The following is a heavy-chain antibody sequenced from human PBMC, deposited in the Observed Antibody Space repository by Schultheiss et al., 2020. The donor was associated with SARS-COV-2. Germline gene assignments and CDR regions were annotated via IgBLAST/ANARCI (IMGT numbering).Heavy chain of an antibody. CDR1: GFTFSTYS. J-gene: IGHJ6*02. D-gene: IGHD1-26*01. CDR3: ARDRPEWELNYYYYGMDV. CDR2: ISSSSTYI. Sequence: GGSLRLSCAASGFTFSTYSMNWVRQAPGKGLEWVSSISSSSTYIYYADSVKGRFTISRDNSKNTLYLQMNSLRAEDTAVYYCARDRPEWELNYYYYGMDVWGQGTTVTVSS. V-gene: IGHV3-21*01.